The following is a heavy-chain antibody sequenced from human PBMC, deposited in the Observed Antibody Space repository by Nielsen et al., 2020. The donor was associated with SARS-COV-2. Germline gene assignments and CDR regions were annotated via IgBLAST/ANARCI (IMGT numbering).Heavy chain of an antibody. CDR1: GFTFSDYY. CDR3: ARDRLHRYNYGGAFDI. CDR2: ISSSSSYT. J-gene: IGHJ3*02. Sequence: GESLKISCAASGFTFSDYYMSWIRQAPGKGLEWVSYISSSSSYTNYADSVKGRFTISRDNAKNSLYLQMNSLIAEDTAVYYCARDRLHRYNYGGAFDIWGQGTMVTVSS. V-gene: IGHV3-11*06. D-gene: IGHD5-24*01.